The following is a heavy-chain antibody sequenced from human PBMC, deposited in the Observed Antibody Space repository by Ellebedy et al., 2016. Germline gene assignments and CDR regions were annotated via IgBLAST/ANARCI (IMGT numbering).Heavy chain of an antibody. J-gene: IGHJ4*02. V-gene: IGHV1-24*01. D-gene: IGHD4-23*01. CDR1: GYTLTDLS. Sequence: ASVKVSCKVSGYTLTDLSMHWVRQAPGKGLEWMGGFDPEDGETIYAQKFQGRVTMTEDTSTDTAYMELSSLRSEDTAVYYCARDLWGNSYFDYWGQGTLVTVSS. CDR2: FDPEDGET. CDR3: ARDLWGNSYFDY.